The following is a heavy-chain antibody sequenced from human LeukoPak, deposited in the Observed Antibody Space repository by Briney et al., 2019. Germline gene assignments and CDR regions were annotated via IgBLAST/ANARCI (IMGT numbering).Heavy chain of an antibody. CDR3: AKPFTALVFFEY. V-gene: IGHV3-11*01. Sequence: GGSLRLSCAASGFTFSDFYMTWVRQAPGMGLEWVAYISPNGQTTYYAESLQGRFTISRDNAKSSLFLQINNLGVDDTAVYYCAKPFTALVFFEYWGQGALVTVSS. CDR1: GFTFSDFY. J-gene: IGHJ4*02. CDR2: ISPNGQTT. D-gene: IGHD5-18*01.